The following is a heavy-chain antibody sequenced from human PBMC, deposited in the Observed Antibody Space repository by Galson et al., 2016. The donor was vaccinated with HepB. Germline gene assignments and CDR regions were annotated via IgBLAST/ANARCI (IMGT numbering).Heavy chain of an antibody. CDR2: ISAYNGDT. CDR3: ARSLRCITTSCFIDY. J-gene: IGHJ4*02. CDR1: GYTFNDYG. Sequence: SVKVSCKASGYTFNDYGINWVRQAPGQGLEWMGWISAYNGDTFYAQNFQGRVTMATDTSTSTVYMELRSLRSGDTAVCYCARSLRCITTSCFIDYWGQGTPVTVSS. D-gene: IGHD2-2*01. V-gene: IGHV1-18*01.